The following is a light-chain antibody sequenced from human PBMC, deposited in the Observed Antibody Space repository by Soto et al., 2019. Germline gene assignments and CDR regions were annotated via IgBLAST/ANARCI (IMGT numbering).Light chain of an antibody. V-gene: IGLV1-40*01. J-gene: IGLJ3*02. CDR3: QSYDSSLSGGV. Sequence: QSVLTQPPSVSGAPGQRVTISCTGNSANIGAGFDVHWYQQVPGTAPKVIIYANTHRPSGVPDRFSGSKSGTSASLVITGLQAEDEADYYCQSYDSSLSGGVFGGGTKVTVL. CDR2: ANT. CDR1: SANIGAGFD.